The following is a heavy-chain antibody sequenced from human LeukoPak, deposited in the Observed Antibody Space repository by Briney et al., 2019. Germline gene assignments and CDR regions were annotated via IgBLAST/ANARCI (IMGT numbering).Heavy chain of an antibody. J-gene: IGHJ5*02. CDR2: IYYSGST. Sequence: PSETLSLTCTVSGGSMDKYYWNWIRQPPGKGLEWIGYIYYSGSTNYNPSLKSRVTISVDTSKNQFSLKLSSVTAADTAVYYCARGGQQLVKAWGQGTLVTVSS. CDR3: ARGGQQLVKA. V-gene: IGHV4-59*01. CDR1: GGSMDKYY. D-gene: IGHD6-13*01.